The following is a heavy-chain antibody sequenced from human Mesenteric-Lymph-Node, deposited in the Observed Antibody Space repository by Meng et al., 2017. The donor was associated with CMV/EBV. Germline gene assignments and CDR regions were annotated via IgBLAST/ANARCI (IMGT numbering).Heavy chain of an antibody. CDR2: IYYSGST. J-gene: IGHJ5*02. Sequence: SETLSLTCAVYGGSFSGYYWSWIRQSPWKGLEWIGTIYYSGSTYYTPSLNSRVTMSIDTSKNQFSLRLSSVTAADTAMYYCARVSEWHLLSHFDWVDPWGQGTLVTVSS. D-gene: IGHD2-15*01. V-gene: IGHV4-34*01. CDR3: ARVSEWHLLSHFDWVDP. CDR1: GGSFSGYY.